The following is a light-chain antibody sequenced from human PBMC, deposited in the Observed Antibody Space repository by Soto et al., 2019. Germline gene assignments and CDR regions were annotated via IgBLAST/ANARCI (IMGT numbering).Light chain of an antibody. Sequence: QSALTQPASVSGSHGQSITISCTGTSSDVGGYKFVSWYQQHPGKVPKLLIYDVSNRPSGVSNRFSGSKSGNTASLTISGLQAEDEAEYYCQSYDSSLSGSGVFGGGTKLTVL. J-gene: IGLJ3*02. V-gene: IGLV2-14*01. CDR2: DVS. CDR3: QSYDSSLSGSGV. CDR1: SSDVGGYKF.